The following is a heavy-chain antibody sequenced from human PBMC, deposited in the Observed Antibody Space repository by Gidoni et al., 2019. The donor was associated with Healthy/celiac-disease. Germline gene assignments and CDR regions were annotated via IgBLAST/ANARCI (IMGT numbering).Heavy chain of an antibody. J-gene: IGHJ5*02. V-gene: IGHV1-69*04. CDR3: ARSPCSSTSCYSGTKGWFDP. CDR1: GGTFSSYA. Sequence: QVQLVQSGAEVKKPGSSVTVSCKASGGTFSSYAISWARQAPGQGLEWMGRIIPIFGIANYAQKFQGRVTITADKSTSTAYMELSSLRSEDTAVYYCARSPCSSTSCYSGTKGWFDPLGPGNPGHRLL. D-gene: IGHD2-2*02. CDR2: IIPIFGIA.